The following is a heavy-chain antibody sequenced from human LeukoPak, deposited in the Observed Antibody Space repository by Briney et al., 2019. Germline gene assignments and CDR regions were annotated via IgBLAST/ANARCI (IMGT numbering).Heavy chain of an antibody. J-gene: IGHJ3*02. D-gene: IGHD3-16*01. V-gene: IGHV3-20*01. CDR3: AKGGMGAFCI. CDR2: INWNGGST. CDR1: GFIFDDYG. Sequence: GGSLRLSCAASGFIFDDYGMHWVRQAPGKGLEWVSGINWNGGSTGYADSVKGRFVISRDNAKKSLYLQMNSLRAGDTALYQCAKGGMGAFCIWGQGKMVTVSS.